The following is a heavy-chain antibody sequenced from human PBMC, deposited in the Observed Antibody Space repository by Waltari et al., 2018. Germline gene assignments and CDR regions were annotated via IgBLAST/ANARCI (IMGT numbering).Heavy chain of an antibody. V-gene: IGHV3-30*18. CDR1: GFTFSSYG. D-gene: IGHD3-22*01. CDR2: ISYDGINK. CDR3: AKELERYYYDSSGYGDI. Sequence: QVQLVESGGGVVQPGRSLRLSCAASGFTFSSYGMHWVRQAPGKGLEWVAVISYDGINKYYADSVKGRFTISRDNSKNTLYLQMNSLRAEDTAVYYCAKELERYYYDSSGYGDIWGQGTMVTVSS. J-gene: IGHJ3*02.